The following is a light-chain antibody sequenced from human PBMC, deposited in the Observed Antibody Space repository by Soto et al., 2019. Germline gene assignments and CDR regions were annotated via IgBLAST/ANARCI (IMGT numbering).Light chain of an antibody. CDR3: QQSSNWPPIT. J-gene: IGKJ5*01. CDR2: DAS. CDR1: QSVSIN. V-gene: IGKV3-11*01. Sequence: EIVLTQAPGSLSLSPGERGTLSCRASQSVSINLAWYQQKPGQAPRLLIYDASNRATGIPARFSGSGSGTDFTLTISSLEPEDFAVYYCQQSSNWPPITFGQGTRLEIK.